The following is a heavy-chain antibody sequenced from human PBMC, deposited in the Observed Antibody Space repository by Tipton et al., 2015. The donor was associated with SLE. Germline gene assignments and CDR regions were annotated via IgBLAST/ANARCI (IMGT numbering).Heavy chain of an antibody. J-gene: IGHJ2*01. D-gene: IGHD6-19*01. CDR3: ARGNASSGFYWYFDL. Sequence: SLILSCAASGFTFDDYAMHWVRQAPGKGLEWVSGISWNSGSIGYADSVKGRFTISRDNAKNSLYLQMNSLRAEDTALYYCARGNASSGFYWYFDLCGRGTLVTVSS. V-gene: IGHV3-9*01. CDR1: GFTFDDYA. CDR2: ISWNSGSI.